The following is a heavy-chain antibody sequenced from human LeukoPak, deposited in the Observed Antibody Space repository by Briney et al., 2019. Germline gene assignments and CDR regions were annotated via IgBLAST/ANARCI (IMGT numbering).Heavy chain of an antibody. V-gene: IGHV4-39*01. J-gene: IGHJ6*03. Sequence: PSETLSLTCTVSGGSISSSSYYWGWIRQPPGKGLEWIGSIYYSGSTYYNPSLKSRVTISVDTSKNQFSLKLSSVTAADTAVYYCARHSRITMVRGVINYYYYYYMDVWGKGTTVTISS. CDR2: IYYSGST. CDR3: ARHSRITMVRGVINYYYYYYMDV. CDR1: GGSISSSSYY. D-gene: IGHD3-10*01.